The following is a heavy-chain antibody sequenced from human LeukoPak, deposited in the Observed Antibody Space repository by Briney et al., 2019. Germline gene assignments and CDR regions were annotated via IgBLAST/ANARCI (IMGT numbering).Heavy chain of an antibody. V-gene: IGHV4-59*01. CDR1: GGSIITYY. Sequence: SETLSLTCTVSGGSIITYYWSWIRQPPGKGLEWIGHIYYSGSTNYNPSLKSRVTIAVDTTKNHFSLKLSSVTAADTAVYYCTRNYDSSGYTTFGYWGRGTLVTVSS. J-gene: IGHJ4*02. CDR3: TRNYDSSGYTTFGY. D-gene: IGHD3-22*01. CDR2: IYYSGST.